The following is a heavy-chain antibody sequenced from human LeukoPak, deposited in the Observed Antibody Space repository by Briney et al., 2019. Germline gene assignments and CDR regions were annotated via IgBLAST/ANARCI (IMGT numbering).Heavy chain of an antibody. V-gene: IGHV3-23*01. J-gene: IGHJ4*02. Sequence: GRSLRLSCAASGFTFSSYAMSWVRQAPGKGLEWVSAISGSGGSTYYADSVKGRFTISRDNSKNTLYLQMNSLRAEDTAVYYCAKGVYDFWSGPTSFDYWGQGTLVTVSS. CDR1: GFTFSSYA. CDR3: AKGVYDFWSGPTSFDY. D-gene: IGHD3-3*01. CDR2: ISGSGGST.